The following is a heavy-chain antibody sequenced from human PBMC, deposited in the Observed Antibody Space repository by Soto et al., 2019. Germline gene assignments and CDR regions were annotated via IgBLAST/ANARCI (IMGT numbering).Heavy chain of an antibody. CDR3: ARDHSGYGVTFDY. D-gene: IGHD5-12*01. J-gene: IGHJ4*02. CDR2: ISYDGSNK. CDR1: GFTFSSFG. Sequence: GGSLRLSCAASGFTFSSFGMHWVRQAPGKGLEWVAVISYDGSNKYYADSVKGRFTISRDNSKNTLYLQMNSLRAEDTAVYYCARDHSGYGVTFDYWGQGTLVTVSS. V-gene: IGHV3-30*03.